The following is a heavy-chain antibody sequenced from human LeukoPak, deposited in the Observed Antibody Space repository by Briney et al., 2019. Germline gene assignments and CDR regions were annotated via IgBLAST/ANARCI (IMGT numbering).Heavy chain of an antibody. J-gene: IGHJ6*03. Sequence: GGSLRLSCAASGFTFSSYAMHWVRQAPEKGLEWVAFIRYDGSNKYYTDSVKGRFTISRDNSKNTLYLQMNSLRAEDTAVYCCAKGRGWEASYYYYYMDVWGKGTTVTISS. V-gene: IGHV3-30*02. CDR1: GFTFSSYA. D-gene: IGHD1-26*01. CDR3: AKGRGWEASYYYYYMDV. CDR2: IRYDGSNK.